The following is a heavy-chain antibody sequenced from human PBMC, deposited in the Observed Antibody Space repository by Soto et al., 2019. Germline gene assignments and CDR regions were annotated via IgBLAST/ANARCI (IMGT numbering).Heavy chain of an antibody. J-gene: IGHJ6*04. Sequence: QVQLVQSGGGVVQPGRSLRLSCAASGFTLSDFAMHWVRQAPGKGLEWVALISNDGGIEHYGDSVRGRFTISRDNSKHMLYLQMTSLRVEDTAVYYCERAVPGMEVWGKGTTVTVSS. CDR2: ISNDGGIE. CDR1: GFTLSDFA. V-gene: IGHV3-30-3*01. CDR3: ERAVPGMEV.